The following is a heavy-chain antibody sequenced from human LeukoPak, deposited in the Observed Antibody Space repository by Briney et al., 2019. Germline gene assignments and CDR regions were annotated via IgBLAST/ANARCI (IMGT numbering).Heavy chain of an antibody. J-gene: IGHJ3*02. CDR1: GFTFSTYW. D-gene: IGHD3-22*01. CDR3: ARGGDSSGSIRSAFDI. V-gene: IGHV3-74*01. Sequence: GGSLRLSCAASGFTFSTYWMHWVRQAPGKGLVWVSQINTDGNSTTYADSVKGRFTVSRDNSENTLYLQMNSLRAEDTAVYYCARGGDSSGSIRSAFDIWGQGTMVTVSS. CDR2: INTDGNST.